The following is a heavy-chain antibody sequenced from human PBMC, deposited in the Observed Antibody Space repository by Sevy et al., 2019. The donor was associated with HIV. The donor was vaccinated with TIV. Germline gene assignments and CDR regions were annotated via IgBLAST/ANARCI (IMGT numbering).Heavy chain of an antibody. J-gene: IGHJ5*02. D-gene: IGHD2-2*01. CDR2: IFFSGST. CDR3: ARSPPVVVVPGAPSWFDP. CDR1: GVSISGTSYD. Sequence: SETLSLTCTVSGVSISGTSYDWGWIRQPPGKGLEWIASIFFSGSTYYNPSLQSRVTISVDTSKSQFSLKLNSVTAVDSAVYFCARSPPVVVVPGAPSWFDPWGQGTLVTVSS. V-gene: IGHV4-39*01.